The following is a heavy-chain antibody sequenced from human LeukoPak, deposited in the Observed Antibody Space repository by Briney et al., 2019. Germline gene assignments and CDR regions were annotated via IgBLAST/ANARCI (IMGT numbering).Heavy chain of an antibody. CDR2: ITGGGGST. CDR3: AKDLGETANWHSSYFFDY. Sequence: PGGSLRLSCAASGFAFSNYAMNWVRQTPGKGLEWVSEITGGGGSTYYADSVKGRFTISRDNSKNTLDLQMNSLRVEDTAVYYCAKDLGETANWHSSYFFDYWGQGILLTVSS. CDR1: GFAFSNYA. V-gene: IGHV3-23*01. D-gene: IGHD3-16*01. J-gene: IGHJ4*02.